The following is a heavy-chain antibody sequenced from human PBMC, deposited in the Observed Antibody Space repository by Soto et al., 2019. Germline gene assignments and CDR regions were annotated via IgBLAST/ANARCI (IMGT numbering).Heavy chain of an antibody. CDR3: AKGMDAIAAAGQIDY. CDR2: ISGSGGST. D-gene: IGHD6-13*01. Sequence: GGSLRLSCAASGFTFSSYAMSWVRQAPAKGLEWVSAISGSGGSTYYADSVKGRFTISRDNSKNTLYLQMNSLRAEDTAVYYCAKGMDAIAAAGQIDYWGQGTLVTVSS. CDR1: GFTFSSYA. V-gene: IGHV3-23*01. J-gene: IGHJ4*02.